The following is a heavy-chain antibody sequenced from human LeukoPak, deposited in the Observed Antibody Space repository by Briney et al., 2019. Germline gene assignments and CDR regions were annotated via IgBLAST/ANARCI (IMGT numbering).Heavy chain of an antibody. Sequence: ASVKYSCKASGYTFTGYYMHWVRQAPGQGLEWMGWINPNSGGTNYAQKFQGRVTMTRDTSISTAYMELSSLRSEDTAVYYCARGLNYYGSGSYDYWGQGTLVTVSS. J-gene: IGHJ4*02. V-gene: IGHV1-2*02. CDR2: INPNSGGT. CDR1: GYTFTGYY. CDR3: ARGLNYYGSGSYDY. D-gene: IGHD3-10*01.